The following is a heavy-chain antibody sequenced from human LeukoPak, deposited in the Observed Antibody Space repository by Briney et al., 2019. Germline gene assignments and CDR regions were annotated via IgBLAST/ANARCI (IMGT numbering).Heavy chain of an antibody. CDR2: IYSGGST. J-gene: IGHJ4*02. CDR3: AREWAAADDY. Sequence: PGGSLRLSCAASGFTVSSNYMSWVRQAPGKGLEWVSVIYSGGSTYYADSVKGRFTISRDNAKNSLYLQMNSLRAEDTAVYYCAREWAAADDYWGQGTLVTVSS. D-gene: IGHD6-13*01. CDR1: GFTVSSNY. V-gene: IGHV3-53*01.